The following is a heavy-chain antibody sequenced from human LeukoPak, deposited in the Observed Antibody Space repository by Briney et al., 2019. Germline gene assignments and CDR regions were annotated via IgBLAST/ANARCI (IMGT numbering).Heavy chain of an antibody. Sequence: GGSLRLSCAASGFTFSSSAMSWVRQAPGKGLEWVSAISNNGGYTYYADSVQGRFTISRDNSKSTLCLQMNSLRAEDTAVYYCAKQIGATAPYFDYWGQGTLVTVSS. CDR2: ISNNGGYT. CDR1: GFTFSSSA. J-gene: IGHJ4*02. CDR3: AKQIGATAPYFDY. V-gene: IGHV3-23*01. D-gene: IGHD1-26*01.